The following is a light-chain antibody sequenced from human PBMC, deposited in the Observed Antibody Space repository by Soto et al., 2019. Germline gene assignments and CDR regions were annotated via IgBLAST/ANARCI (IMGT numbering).Light chain of an antibody. V-gene: IGKV3-20*01. CDR3: QQYGSSLT. J-gene: IGKJ3*01. CDR2: AAS. CDR1: QSVGSN. Sequence: EVVMKQSPATLSVSPGERATLSCRASQSVGSNLAWYQQKPGQAPRLLIYAASSRATGIPDRFSGSGSGTDFTLTISRLEPEDFAVYYCQQYGSSLTFGPGTKVDIK.